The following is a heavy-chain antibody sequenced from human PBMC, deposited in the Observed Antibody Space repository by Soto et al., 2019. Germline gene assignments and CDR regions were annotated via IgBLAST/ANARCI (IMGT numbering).Heavy chain of an antibody. CDR3: ARDMKFFGVVSPYYFAY. Sequence: PGGSLRLSCAASGFTVSSNYMSWVRQAPGKGLEWVSVIYSGGSTYYADSVKGRFTISRDNSKNTLYLQMNSLRAEDTAVYYCARDMKFFGVVSPYYFAYWGQGTLVTVSS. D-gene: IGHD3-3*01. V-gene: IGHV3-66*01. J-gene: IGHJ4*02. CDR2: IYSGGST. CDR1: GFTVSSNY.